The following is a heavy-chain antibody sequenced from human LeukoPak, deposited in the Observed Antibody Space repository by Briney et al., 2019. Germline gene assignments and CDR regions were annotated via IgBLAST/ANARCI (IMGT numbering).Heavy chain of an antibody. CDR1: GYTFTSYY. D-gene: IGHD2-2*01. CDR3: ARSGGYCSSTSCSGGYWFDP. J-gene: IGHJ5*02. Sequence: GASVKVSCKASGYTFTSYYMHWVRQAPGQGLEWMGIINPSGGSTSYAQKFQGRVTMTRDMSTSTVYMELSSLRSEDTAVYYCARSGGYCSSTSCSGGYWFDPWDQGTLVTVSS. V-gene: IGHV1-46*01. CDR2: INPSGGST.